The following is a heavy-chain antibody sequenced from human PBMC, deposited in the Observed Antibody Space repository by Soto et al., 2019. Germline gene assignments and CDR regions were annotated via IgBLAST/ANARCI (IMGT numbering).Heavy chain of an antibody. CDR3: AKDGGYQYPDI. J-gene: IGHJ4*02. Sequence: QVQLEEFGGGVVQPGRSLRLSCVASGFTFKNYAIHWVRQARGKGLEWVALRLKDGSKTFYADSVKGRFTISRDNSMNSLYLQLTSLKPDDTAVYYCAKDGGYQYPDIWGQGALVTVSS. CDR2: RLKDGSKT. CDR1: GFTFKNYA. V-gene: IGHV3-30*18. D-gene: IGHD5-18*01.